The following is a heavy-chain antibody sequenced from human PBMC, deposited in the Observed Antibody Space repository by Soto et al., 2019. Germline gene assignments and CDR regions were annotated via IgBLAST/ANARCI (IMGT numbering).Heavy chain of an antibody. V-gene: IGHV4-34*01. CDR1: GWSFSGYY. J-gene: IGHJ4*02. CDR2: INHSGST. CDR3: ARGAIAGRGGYYFDY. Sequence: PSETLSLPGSVYGWSFSGYYWSWIRQPPGKGLEWIGEINHSGSTNYNPSLKSRVTISVDTSKNQFSLKLSSVTAADTAVYYYARGAIAGRGGYYFDYWGQGTLVTVPS. D-gene: IGHD3-10*01.